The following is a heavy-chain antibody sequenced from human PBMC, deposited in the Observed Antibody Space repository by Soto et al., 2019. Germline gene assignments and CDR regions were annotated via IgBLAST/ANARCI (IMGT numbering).Heavy chain of an antibody. J-gene: IGHJ5*02. CDR2: IYYSGST. D-gene: IGHD6-13*01. CDR1: GGSISSGDYY. V-gene: IGHV4-30-4*01. CDR3: ARDRYSSSYLWFDP. Sequence: PSETLSLTCTVSGGSISSGDYYWSWIRQPPGKGLEWTGYIYYSGSTYYNPSLKSRVTISVDTSKNQFSLKLSSVTAADTAVYYCARDRYSSSYLWFDPWGQGTLVTAPQ.